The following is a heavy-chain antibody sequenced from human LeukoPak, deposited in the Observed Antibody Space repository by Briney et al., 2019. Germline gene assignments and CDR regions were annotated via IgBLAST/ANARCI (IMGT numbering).Heavy chain of an antibody. CDR1: NGSISTYY. CDR3: ARHGGTPAYFDS. V-gene: IGHV4-59*08. D-gene: IGHD1-26*01. J-gene: IGHJ4*02. Sequence: PSETLSLTCSVSNGSISTYYWSWIRQSPGKGLEWIGYISYGGATTYNPSLKRRVTISVDSPKNHFSLRLTSLTAADTALYYCARHGGTPAYFDSGARDPSSPSPQ. CDR2: ISYGGAT.